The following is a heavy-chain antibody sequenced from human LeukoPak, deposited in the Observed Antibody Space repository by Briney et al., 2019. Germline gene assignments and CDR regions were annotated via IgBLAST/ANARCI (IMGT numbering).Heavy chain of an antibody. V-gene: IGHV3-15*01. J-gene: IGHJ4*02. CDR3: TTDSVN. D-gene: IGHD4-17*01. CDR1: GFTFSSYS. Sequence: GGSLRLSCAASGFTFSSYSMNWVRQAPGKGLEWVGRIKSKTEGGTTDYAAPVKGRFTISRDDSKNTLYLQMNSLKIEDTAVYYCTTDSVNWGQGTLVTVSS. CDR2: IKSKTEGGTT.